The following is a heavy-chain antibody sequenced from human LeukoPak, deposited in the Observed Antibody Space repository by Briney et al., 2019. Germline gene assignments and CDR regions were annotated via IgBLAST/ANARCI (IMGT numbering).Heavy chain of an antibody. CDR1: GGSFSGYH. CDR3: ARGPTTVVTTPYYFDF. Sequence: SETLSLTCAVHGGSFSGYHWNWIRQFPGKGLEWIGEINDRGHTNYNPSLESRVTISVDTSKKQFSLKLSSVAAADTAVYYCARGPTTVVTTPYYFDFWGQGTLVTVSS. J-gene: IGHJ4*02. D-gene: IGHD4-23*01. V-gene: IGHV4-34*01. CDR2: INDRGHT.